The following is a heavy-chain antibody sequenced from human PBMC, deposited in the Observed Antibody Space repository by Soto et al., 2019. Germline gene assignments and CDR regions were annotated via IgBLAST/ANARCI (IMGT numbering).Heavy chain of an antibody. J-gene: IGHJ4*02. CDR2: IYSGGST. Sequence: LXVSCAASLFTVSGNYVSWVRQAPGKGLEWVSVIYSGGSTYYAYSVKGRFTISRDNSKNTLYLQMNSLRAEDTAVYYCARGYYFDYWGQGTLVTVSS. CDR3: ARGYYFDY. V-gene: IGHV3-53*01. CDR1: LFTVSGNY.